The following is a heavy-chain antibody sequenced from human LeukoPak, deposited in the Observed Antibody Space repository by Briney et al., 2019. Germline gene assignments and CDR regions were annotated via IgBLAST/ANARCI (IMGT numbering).Heavy chain of an antibody. CDR3: ARRIQLWSRRAYYFDY. CDR1: GYSISSGYY. Sequence: SETPSLTCAVSGYSISSGYYWGWIRQPPGKGLEWIGSIFHSGSTYYNPSLKSRVTISVDTSKNQFSLKLSSVTAADTAVYYCARRIQLWSRRAYYFDYWGQGTLVTVSS. D-gene: IGHD5-18*01. V-gene: IGHV4-38-2*01. CDR2: IFHSGST. J-gene: IGHJ4*02.